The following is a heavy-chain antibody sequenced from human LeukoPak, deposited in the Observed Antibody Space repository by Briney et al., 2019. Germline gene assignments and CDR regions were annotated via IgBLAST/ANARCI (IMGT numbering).Heavy chain of an antibody. J-gene: IGHJ4*02. V-gene: IGHV1-3*01. D-gene: IGHD3-10*01. CDR2: INAGNGNT. Sequence: GASVKVSCKASGYTFTSYAMHWVRQAPGQRLEWMGWINAGNGNTKYSQKFQGRVTITRDTSASTAYMELSSLRSEDTAVYYCARDLTMVRGDPFWGQGTLVTVSS. CDR1: GYTFTSYA. CDR3: ARDLTMVRGDPF.